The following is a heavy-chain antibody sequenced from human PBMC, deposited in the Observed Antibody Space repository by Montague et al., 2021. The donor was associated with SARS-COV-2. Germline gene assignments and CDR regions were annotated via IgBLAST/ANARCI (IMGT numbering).Heavy chain of an antibody. V-gene: IGHV4-39*07. J-gene: IGHJ6*02. CDR3: ARDGSLRFEILIGPRHYYYGFDV. D-gene: IGHD3-9*01. CDR1: GGSISSSSYY. Sequence: SETLSLTCTVPGGSISSSSYYWGWIRQPPGKGLEWIGCIYYSGSTYYNPSLKSRVTISVDTSKNQFSLKLSSVTAADPAVYYCARDGSLRFEILIGPRHYYYGFDVWGQGTTVTVSS. CDR2: IYYSGST.